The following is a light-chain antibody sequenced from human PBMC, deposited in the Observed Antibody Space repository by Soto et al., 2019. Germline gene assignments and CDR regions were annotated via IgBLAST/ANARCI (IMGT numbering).Light chain of an antibody. Sequence: DVQMTQSPSSLSASVGDRVIITCRASRSIHTYLNWYQQKPGKAPKVLIFAASSLQSGVPSRFSGSGSGTDFTLTVNSLQPEDFASYYCQQTYITPHTFGQGTKLEIK. CDR3: QQTYITPHT. V-gene: IGKV1-39*01. J-gene: IGKJ2*01. CDR2: AAS. CDR1: RSIHTY.